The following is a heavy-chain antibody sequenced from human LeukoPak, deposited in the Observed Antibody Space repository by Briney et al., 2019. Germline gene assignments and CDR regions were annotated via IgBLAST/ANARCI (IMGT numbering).Heavy chain of an antibody. Sequence: MSSETLSLTCAVYGGSFSGYYWSWIRQPPGKGLEWIGEINHSGSTNYNPSLKSRVTISVDTSKNQFSLKLSSVTAADTAVYYCARGTARRNPQYSSSWYTWGPGTLVTVSS. CDR2: INHSGST. CDR1: GGSFSGYY. CDR3: ARGTARRNPQYSSSWYT. V-gene: IGHV4-34*01. D-gene: IGHD6-13*01. J-gene: IGHJ5*02.